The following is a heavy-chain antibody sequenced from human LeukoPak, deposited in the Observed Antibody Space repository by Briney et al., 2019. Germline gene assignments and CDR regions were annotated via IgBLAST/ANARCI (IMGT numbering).Heavy chain of an antibody. Sequence: SVKVSCKASGGTFSSYAISWVRQAPGQGLEWMGRIIPILGIASYAQKFQGRVTITADKSTSTAYMELSSLRSEDTAVYYCASTGDGYNYFDYWGQGTLVTVSS. CDR3: ASTGDGYNYFDY. CDR1: GGTFSSYA. D-gene: IGHD5-24*01. CDR2: IIPILGIA. J-gene: IGHJ4*02. V-gene: IGHV1-69*04.